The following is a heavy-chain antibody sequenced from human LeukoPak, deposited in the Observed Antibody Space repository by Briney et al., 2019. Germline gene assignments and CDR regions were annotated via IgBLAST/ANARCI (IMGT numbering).Heavy chain of an antibody. V-gene: IGHV3-30*02. CDR2: IRYDGSNK. D-gene: IGHD3-22*01. J-gene: IGHJ1*01. CDR1: GFTFSSYG. Sequence: GGSLRLSCAASGFTFSSYGMHWVRQAPGKGLEWVAFIRYDGSNKYYADSVKGRFTISRDNSKNTLYLQMNSLRAEDTAVYYCARDIGGYYPKYFQHWGQGTLVTVSS. CDR3: ARDIGGYYPKYFQH.